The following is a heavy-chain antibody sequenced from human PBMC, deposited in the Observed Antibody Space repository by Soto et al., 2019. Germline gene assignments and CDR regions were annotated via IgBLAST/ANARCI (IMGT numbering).Heavy chain of an antibody. CDR2: TYYRSKWNN. Sequence: SQTLSLTCAISGGSVSSNSATWNWIRQSPSRGLEWLGRTYYRSKWNNDYVVSVKSRITINPDTSKNQFSLQLNSVTSEDTAVYYCARTGGDNSGYGMDGWGQGTTVTVSS. CDR1: GGSVSSNSAT. D-gene: IGHD2-21*01. J-gene: IGHJ6*02. CDR3: ARTGGDNSGYGMDG. V-gene: IGHV6-1*01.